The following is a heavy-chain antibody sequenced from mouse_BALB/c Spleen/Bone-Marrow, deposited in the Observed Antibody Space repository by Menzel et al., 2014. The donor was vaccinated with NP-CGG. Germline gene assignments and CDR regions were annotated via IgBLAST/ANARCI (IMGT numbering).Heavy chain of an antibody. Sequence: EVKLMESGGGLVQPGGSLNLACVASGFDFSRYWMSWARRAPGRGQEWIGEINPGSSTINYSPSLKDKFIISRDNAKNTLYLQMSKVRSEDTALYYCARLGNYGYHDNWGQGTTLTVSS. V-gene: IGHV4-2*02. CDR2: INPGSSTI. J-gene: IGHJ2*01. CDR3: ARLGNYGYHDN. D-gene: IGHD1-2*01. CDR1: GFDFSRYW.